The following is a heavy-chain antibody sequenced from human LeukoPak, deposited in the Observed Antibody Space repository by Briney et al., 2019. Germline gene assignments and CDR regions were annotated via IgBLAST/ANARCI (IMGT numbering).Heavy chain of an antibody. V-gene: IGHV4-59*12. CDR1: GGSISSYY. Sequence: SETLSLTCTVSGGSISSYYWSWIRQPPGKGLEWIGYIYYSGSTNYNPSLKSRVTISVDTSKNQFSLKLSSVTAADTAVYYCARYVILWFGEFAFDPWGQGTLVTVSS. CDR2: IYYSGST. J-gene: IGHJ5*02. D-gene: IGHD3-10*01. CDR3: ARYVILWFGEFAFDP.